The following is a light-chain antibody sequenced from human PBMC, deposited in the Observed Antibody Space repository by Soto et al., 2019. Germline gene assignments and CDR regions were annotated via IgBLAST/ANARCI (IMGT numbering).Light chain of an antibody. CDR1: QGIRND. CDR2: KAS. V-gene: IGKV1-6*01. J-gene: IGKJ1*01. Sequence: VGDSVTITCRASQGIRNDLGWYQQKPGKAPKLLIYKASSLESGVPSRFSGSGSGTDFTLTISRLEPEDFAVYYCQQYGGSPRTFGQGTKVDIK. CDR3: QQYGGSPRT.